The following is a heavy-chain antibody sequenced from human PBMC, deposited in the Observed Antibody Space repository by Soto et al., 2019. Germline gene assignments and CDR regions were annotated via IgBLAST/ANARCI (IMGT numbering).Heavy chain of an antibody. CDR1: GYTFTSYG. D-gene: IGHD3-16*01. CDR3: ARDIRFHDYIWGSSPTAGYFDY. J-gene: IGHJ4*02. CDR2: ISAYNGNT. Sequence: ASVKVSCKASGYTFTSYGISWVRQAPGQGLEWMGWISAYNGNTNYAQKLQGRVTMTTDTSTSTAYMELRSLRSDDTAVYYCARDIRFHDYIWGSSPTAGYFDYWGQGTLVTVSS. V-gene: IGHV1-18*01.